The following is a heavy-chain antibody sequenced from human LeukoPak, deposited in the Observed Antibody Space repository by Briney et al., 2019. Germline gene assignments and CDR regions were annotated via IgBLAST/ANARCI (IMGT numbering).Heavy chain of an antibody. Sequence: ASVKVSCKASGYTFTSCGISWVRQAPGQGLEWMGWISAYSGNTIYAQNLQGRLTMTTDTSTSTAYVDLRSLRSDDTVVYYCAREGIDSSSPLNYWGQGTLVTVSS. J-gene: IGHJ4*02. V-gene: IGHV1-18*01. CDR1: GYTFTSCG. CDR2: ISAYSGNT. D-gene: IGHD6-13*01. CDR3: AREGIDSSSPLNY.